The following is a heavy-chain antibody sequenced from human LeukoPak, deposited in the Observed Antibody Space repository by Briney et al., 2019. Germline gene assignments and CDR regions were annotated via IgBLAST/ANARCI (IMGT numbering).Heavy chain of an antibody. V-gene: IGHV4-59*01. D-gene: IGHD6-19*01. CDR3: ARDRNLAVAGFSCFDP. Sequence: SETLSLTCTVAGGSISSYYWSWIRQPPGKGLEWIGYIYYSGSTNYNPSLKSRVTISVDTSKNQFSLKLSSVTAADTAVYYCARDRNLAVAGFSCFDPRGQGTLVTVSS. CDR2: IYYSGST. CDR1: GGSISSYY. J-gene: IGHJ5*02.